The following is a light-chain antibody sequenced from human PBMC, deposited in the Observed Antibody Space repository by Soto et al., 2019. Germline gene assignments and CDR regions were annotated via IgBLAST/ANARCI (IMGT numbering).Light chain of an antibody. CDR1: QAISID. CDR2: AAS. J-gene: IGKJ1*01. CDR3: LQDYSYPRT. V-gene: IGKV1-6*01. Sequence: AIQMTQSTSSLSASVGDRVTITCRASQAISIDVGWYQQKPGEAPQLVIYAASRLQSGVPSRFSGSGSATDFTLTISSLQPEDSATYYCLQDYSYPRTFGQGTKVDIK.